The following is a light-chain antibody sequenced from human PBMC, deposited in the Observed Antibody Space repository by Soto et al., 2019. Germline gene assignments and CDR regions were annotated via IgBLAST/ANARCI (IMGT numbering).Light chain of an antibody. CDR3: QQYGSSPFT. J-gene: IGKJ3*01. CDR1: QSVSRSY. CDR2: GAS. Sequence: EIVLTQSPGTLSLSPGERATLSCRASQSVSRSYLAWYQQKPGQTPRLLFYGASSRATGIPDRFSGSGSGTDFTLTISRLEPEDFGVYYCQQYGSSPFTFGPGTKMDIK. V-gene: IGKV3-20*01.